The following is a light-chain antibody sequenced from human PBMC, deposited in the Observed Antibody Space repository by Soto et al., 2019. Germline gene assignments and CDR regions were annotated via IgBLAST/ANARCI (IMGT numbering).Light chain of an antibody. Sequence: QSALTQPASVSGSPGQSITISCTGSRSDVGSYNLVSWYQHHPGKAPKLMIYDVNKRPSGVSNRFSGSKSGNTASLTISGLQHEDAADYYCCSYAGSSTVIFVGGTKLTVL. CDR2: DVN. J-gene: IGLJ2*01. CDR3: CSYAGSSTVI. V-gene: IGLV2-23*02. CDR1: RSDVGSYNL.